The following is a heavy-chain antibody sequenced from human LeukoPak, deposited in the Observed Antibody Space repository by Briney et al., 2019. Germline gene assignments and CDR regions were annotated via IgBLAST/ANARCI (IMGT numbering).Heavy chain of an antibody. J-gene: IGHJ4*02. CDR3: ARGPIWSGLHSGYSYGTVDY. V-gene: IGHV4-34*01. D-gene: IGHD5-18*01. Sequence: SETLSLTCAVYGVSFSGYYWSWIRQPPGKGLEWIGEINHSGSTNYNPPLKSRVTISVDTSKNQFSLKLSSVTAADTAVYYCARGPIWSGLHSGYSYGTVDYWGQGTLVTVSS. CDR2: INHSGST. CDR1: GVSFSGYY.